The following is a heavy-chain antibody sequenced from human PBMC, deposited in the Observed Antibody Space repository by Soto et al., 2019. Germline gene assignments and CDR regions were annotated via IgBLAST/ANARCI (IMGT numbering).Heavy chain of an antibody. CDR2: ILYDGSKK. D-gene: IGHD2-21*01. CDR3: AKGDGRNSVDY. J-gene: IGHJ4*02. Sequence: GGSLRLSCAASGFTFNIYGMHWVRQAPGKGLEWVALILYDGSKKYYTDSVKGRFTISRDNSKNTLYLQMNSLTAEDTAVYYCAKGDGRNSVDYWGQGTPVTVSS. V-gene: IGHV3-30*18. CDR1: GFTFNIYG.